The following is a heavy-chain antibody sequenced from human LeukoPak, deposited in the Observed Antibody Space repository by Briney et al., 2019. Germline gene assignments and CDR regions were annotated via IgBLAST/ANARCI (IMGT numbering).Heavy chain of an antibody. CDR3: AELGITMIGGV. J-gene: IGHJ6*04. V-gene: IGHV3-74*01. Sequence: GGSLRLSCAASGFTFSSYWMHWVRQAPGKGLVWVSRINGDGSSTSYADSVKGRFTISRDNAKNSLYLQMNSLRAEDTAVYYCAELGITMIGGVWGKGTTVTISS. D-gene: IGHD3-10*02. CDR2: INGDGSST. CDR1: GFTFSSYW.